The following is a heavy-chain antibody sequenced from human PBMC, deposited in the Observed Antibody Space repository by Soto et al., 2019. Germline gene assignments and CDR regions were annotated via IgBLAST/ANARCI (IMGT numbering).Heavy chain of an antibody. J-gene: IGHJ6*01. D-gene: IGHD3-10*01. Sequence: SETLSLTCAVQGAPLSGYKWSWIRQPPGQGLEWIGEINHSGSIDYNPSLKSRVTISEDTSKNQFSLEVSSVTAADTAVYYCATLYYYGSGSDDYYYGLDVWGQGTTVTV. CDR2: INHSGSI. V-gene: IGHV4-34*01. CDR1: GAPLSGYK. CDR3: ATLYYYGSGSDDYYYGLDV.